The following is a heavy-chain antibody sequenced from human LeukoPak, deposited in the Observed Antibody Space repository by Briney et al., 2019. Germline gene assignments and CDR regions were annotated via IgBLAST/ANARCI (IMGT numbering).Heavy chain of an antibody. V-gene: IGHV4-39*01. Sequence: PSETLSVTCTVSGGSISSSSYYWGWIRQPPGKGLEWIGSIYYSGSTYYNPSLKSRVTISVDTSKNQFSLKLSSVTAADTAVYYCARQSAYYYDSSGYGYWGQGTLVTVSS. J-gene: IGHJ4*02. D-gene: IGHD3-22*01. CDR1: GGSISSSSYY. CDR3: ARQSAYYYDSSGYGY. CDR2: IYYSGST.